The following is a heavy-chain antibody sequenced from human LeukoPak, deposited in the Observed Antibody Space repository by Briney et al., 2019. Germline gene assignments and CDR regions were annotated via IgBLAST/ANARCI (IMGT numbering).Heavy chain of an antibody. CDR2: IYSSGST. CDR3: ARDLLHLGYAFDI. CDR1: SGSISSGTYY. V-gene: IGHV4-61*02. Sequence: SETLSLTCTVSSGSISSGTYYWSWIRQPAGKGLEWIGRIYSSGSTNYNPSLKSRVTISVDTSKNQFSLKMSSVNAADTAVYYCARDLLHLGYAFDIWGRGTMVTVSS. D-gene: IGHD3-10*01. J-gene: IGHJ3*02.